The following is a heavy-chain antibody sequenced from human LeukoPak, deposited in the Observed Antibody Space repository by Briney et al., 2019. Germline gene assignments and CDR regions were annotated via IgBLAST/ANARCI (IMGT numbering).Heavy chain of an antibody. CDR1: GDSMSGYD. J-gene: IGHJ5*02. D-gene: IGHD3-10*01. CDR2: MYYSGTT. Sequence: SETLSLTCSVSGDSMSGYDWSWIRQPPGKGLEWIGYMYYSGTTSYNPSLKSRVTLSTDTSKNHFSLKLYSVTAADTGVYYCARHDNYPGFGRGFDPWGQGFLVTVTS. V-gene: IGHV4-59*08. CDR3: ARHDNYPGFGRGFDP.